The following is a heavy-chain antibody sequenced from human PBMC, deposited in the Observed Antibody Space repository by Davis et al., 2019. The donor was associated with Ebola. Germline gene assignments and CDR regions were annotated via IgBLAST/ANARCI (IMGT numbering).Heavy chain of an antibody. J-gene: IGHJ1*01. V-gene: IGHV4-34*01. Sequence: MPSETLSLTCAVYGDLLSGYYWTWIRQSPGKGLEWIGEINRRGSTNYNPSLKSRVTISVDTSKNQFSLNLSSVTAADTAVYYCARHWGGYFQYWGQGTLVTVSS. CDR2: INRRGST. D-gene: IGHD3-16*01. CDR1: GDLLSGYY. CDR3: ARHWGGYFQY.